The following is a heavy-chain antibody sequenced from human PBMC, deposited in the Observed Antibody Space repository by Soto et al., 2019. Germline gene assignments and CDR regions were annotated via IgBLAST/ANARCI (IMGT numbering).Heavy chain of an antibody. Sequence: GESLKISCKASGYNLNIYWIGWVRQMPGKGLEWMGVAYPDDSDTRYSPSFQGQVTISADKSISTAYLQWSSPKASVTAMYYCTRQVPYSLGPQPDCWGQGTLVTVSS. CDR2: AYPDDSDT. CDR1: GYNLNIYW. CDR3: TRQVPYSLGPQPDC. J-gene: IGHJ4*02. D-gene: IGHD4-4*01. V-gene: IGHV5-51*01.